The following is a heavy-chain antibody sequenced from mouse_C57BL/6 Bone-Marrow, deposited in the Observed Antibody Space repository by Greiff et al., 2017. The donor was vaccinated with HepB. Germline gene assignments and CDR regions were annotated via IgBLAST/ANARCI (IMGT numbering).Heavy chain of an antibody. D-gene: IGHD2-2*01. CDR3: ARHGGYDGDWFAY. J-gene: IGHJ3*01. Sequence: EVKLMESGGGLVQPGGSLKLSCAASGFTFSDYYMYWVRQTPEKRLEWVAYISNGGGSTYYPDTVKGRFTISRDNAKNTLYLQMSRLKSEDTAMYYCARHGGYDGDWFAYWGQGTLVTVSA. CDR2: ISNGGGST. V-gene: IGHV5-12*01. CDR1: GFTFSDYY.